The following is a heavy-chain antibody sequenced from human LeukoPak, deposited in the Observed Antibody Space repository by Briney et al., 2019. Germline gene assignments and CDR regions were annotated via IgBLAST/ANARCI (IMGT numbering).Heavy chain of an antibody. V-gene: IGHV3-53*01. D-gene: IGHD6-6*01. J-gene: IGHJ3*02. Sequence: GGSLRLSCAASGFTVSSNYMSRVRQAPGKGLEWVSVIYSGGSTYYADSVKGRFTISRDNSKNTLYLQMNSLRAEDTAVYYCARDAGIAARRHDAFDIWGQGTMVTVSS. CDR1: GFTVSSNY. CDR3: ARDAGIAARRHDAFDI. CDR2: IYSGGST.